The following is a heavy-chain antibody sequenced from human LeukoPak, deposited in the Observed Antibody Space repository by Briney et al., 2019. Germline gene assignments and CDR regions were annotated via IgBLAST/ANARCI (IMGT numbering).Heavy chain of an antibody. CDR3: ASDSYGNAFDI. J-gene: IGHJ3*02. Sequence: LQTLSLTCAVSGGSISSGGYSWSWIRQPPGKGLEWIGYIYHSGSTYYNPSLKSRVTISVDRSKNQFSLKLSSVTAADTAVYYCASDSYGNAFDIWGQGTMVTVSS. D-gene: IGHD5-18*01. V-gene: IGHV4-30-2*01. CDR1: GGSISSGGYS. CDR2: IYHSGST.